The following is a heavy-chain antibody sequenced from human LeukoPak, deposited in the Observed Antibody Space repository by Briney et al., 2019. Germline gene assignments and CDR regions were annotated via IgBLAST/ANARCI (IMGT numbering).Heavy chain of an antibody. J-gene: IGHJ4*02. Sequence: SETLSLTCTVSGDSITRGTYYWNWMRQPAGKGLEWIGRIHTSSRVNYNPSLKSRVTISIDTSRNLVSLRLTSVTAADAAVYYSGRDRGNGDYGHYLDSCGQGTLVSVSS. CDR2: IHTSSRV. V-gene: IGHV4-61*02. D-gene: IGHD4-17*01. CDR3: GRDRGNGDYGHYLDS. CDR1: GDSITRGTYY.